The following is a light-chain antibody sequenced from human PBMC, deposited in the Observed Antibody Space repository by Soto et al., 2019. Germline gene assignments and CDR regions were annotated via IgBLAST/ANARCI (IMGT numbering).Light chain of an antibody. CDR1: ISDVGGYNF. CDR2: EVS. V-gene: IGLV2-14*01. Sequence: QSALTQPASVSGSPGQSITISCTGTISDVGGYNFVSWYQQHPDKAPKLIIYEVSNRPSGVSNRFSASKSGNTASLTISGLQAEDEADYYCPSFTKSITLVFGGGTKLTVL. J-gene: IGLJ3*02. CDR3: PSFTKSITLV.